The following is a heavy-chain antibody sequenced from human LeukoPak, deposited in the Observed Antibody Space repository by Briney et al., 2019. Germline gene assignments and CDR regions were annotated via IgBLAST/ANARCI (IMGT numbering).Heavy chain of an antibody. CDR2: INHSGST. CDR1: GGSFSGYY. J-gene: IGHJ3*02. V-gene: IGHV4-34*01. Sequence: SETLSLTCAVYGGSFSGYYWSWIRQPPGKGLEWIGEINHSGSTNYSPSLKSRVTISVDTSKNQFSLKLSSVTAADTAVYYCARVPPVIIRAFDIWGQGTMVTVSS. CDR3: ARVPPVIIRAFDI. D-gene: IGHD3-10*01.